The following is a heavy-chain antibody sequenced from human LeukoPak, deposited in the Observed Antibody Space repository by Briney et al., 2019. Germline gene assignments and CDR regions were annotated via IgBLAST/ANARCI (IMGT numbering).Heavy chain of an antibody. CDR3: ARTYYDLLTGFYSDY. CDR1: GGSVSRYY. D-gene: IGHD3-9*01. J-gene: IGHJ4*02. Sequence: PSETLSLTCTVSGGSVSRYYWSWVRQPPGKGLEWIGYIYYTGSTNYNPSLKSRVTISVDTSKKYFSLRLSSVTAEDTAVHYCARTYYDLLTGFYSDYWGQGTLVTVSP. V-gene: IGHV4-59*02. CDR2: IYYTGST.